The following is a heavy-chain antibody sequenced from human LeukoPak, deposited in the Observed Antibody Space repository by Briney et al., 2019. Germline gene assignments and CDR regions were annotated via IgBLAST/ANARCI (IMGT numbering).Heavy chain of an antibody. V-gene: IGHV1-69*05. CDR1: GGTFSSYA. D-gene: IGHD3-10*01. CDR3: ARDMAVLVRGDHAGDV. Sequence: SVKVSCKASGGTFSSYAISWVRQAPGQGLEWMGRIIPIFGTANYAQKFQGRVTITTDESTSTAYMELSSLGSEDTAVYYCARDMAVLVRGDHAGDVWGKGTTVTVSS. J-gene: IGHJ6*04. CDR2: IIPIFGTA.